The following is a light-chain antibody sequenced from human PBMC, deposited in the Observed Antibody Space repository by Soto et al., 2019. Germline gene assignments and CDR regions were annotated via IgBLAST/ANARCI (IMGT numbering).Light chain of an antibody. CDR1: QSVHSN. CDR3: QQYNDWRT. CDR2: HAS. J-gene: IGKJ2*01. Sequence: EIGMTQSPAILSVSPGERATLSCRASQSVHSNLAWYQQKPGQAPRLLIFHASTRATGIPARFSGSGSGTELALTISSLQSEGCAGYYCQQYNDWRTFGQGTKLEVK. V-gene: IGKV3-15*01.